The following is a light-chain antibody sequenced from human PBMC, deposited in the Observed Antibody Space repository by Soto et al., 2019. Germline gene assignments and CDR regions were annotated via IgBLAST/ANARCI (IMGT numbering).Light chain of an antibody. V-gene: IGLV1-44*01. J-gene: IGLJ2*01. CDR1: SSNIGSNT. CDR2: ANN. CDR3: AAWDDSLNVV. Sequence: QSVLTQPPSASGTPGQRVTISCSGSSSNIGSNTVNWYQQLPGRAPKLLISANNQRPSGVPDRFSGSKSGTSASLAISGLQYEDEADYYCAAWDDSLNVVFGGGTKLTVL.